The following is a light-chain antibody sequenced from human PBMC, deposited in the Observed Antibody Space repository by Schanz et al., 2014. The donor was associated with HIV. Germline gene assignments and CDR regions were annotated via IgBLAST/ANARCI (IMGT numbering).Light chain of an antibody. CDR2: GVS. CDR3: QYFGNSGGT. CDR1: QSVSSTY. J-gene: IGKJ4*01. V-gene: IGKV3-20*01. Sequence: EIVLTQSPGTLTLSPGERATLSCRASQSVSSTYLSWYQQKPGQAPRLLIFGVSSRAMGIPDRFSGGGTGTDFTLTISRLEPEDFAVYFCQYFGNSGGTFGGGTKVEIK.